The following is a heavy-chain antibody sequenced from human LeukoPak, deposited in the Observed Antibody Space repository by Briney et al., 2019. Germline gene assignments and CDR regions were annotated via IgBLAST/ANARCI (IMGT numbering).Heavy chain of an antibody. CDR1: GGTFSSYV. CDR3: ARDRPTPSGDFCSGGSCYWYYFDY. Sequence: SVKVSCKASGGTFSSYVISWVRQAPGQGLEWMGGIIPIFGTANYAQKFQGRVTITADESTSTAYMELSSLRSEDTAVYYCARDRPTPSGDFCSGGSCYWYYFDYWGQGTLVTVSS. CDR2: IIPIFGTA. J-gene: IGHJ4*02. D-gene: IGHD2-15*01. V-gene: IGHV1-69*01.